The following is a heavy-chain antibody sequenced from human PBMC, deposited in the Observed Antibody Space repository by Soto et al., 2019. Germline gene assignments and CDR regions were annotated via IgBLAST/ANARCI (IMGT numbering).Heavy chain of an antibody. Sequence: QVRLVEFGGGVVQPGNSLRLSCAASGFTFSTYGMHWVRQAPGKGLEWVAHIWHDGSNTYYIDSVKGRFTISRDNSKNTLDLQMISLRAEDTAVYYCATEIDWLHAFDFWGQGTMVTVSS. V-gene: IGHV3-33*01. CDR2: IWHDGSNT. CDR1: GFTFSTYG. D-gene: IGHD3-9*01. CDR3: ATEIDWLHAFDF. J-gene: IGHJ3*01.